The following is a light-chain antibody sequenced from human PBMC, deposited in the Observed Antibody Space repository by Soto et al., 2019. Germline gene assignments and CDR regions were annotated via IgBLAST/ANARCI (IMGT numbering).Light chain of an antibody. CDR3: VAWDHSLTGYVV. J-gene: IGLJ6*01. V-gene: IGLV1-44*01. CDR1: SSNIGSNT. Sequence: QSVLTQPPSASGTPGQGVTISCSGSSSNIGSNTVNWYQQLPGTAPKLVIYSNNQRPSGVPDRFSGSKSGTSASLAISGLQSEDEADYYFVAWDHSLTGYVVFGGGTKVTV. CDR2: SNN.